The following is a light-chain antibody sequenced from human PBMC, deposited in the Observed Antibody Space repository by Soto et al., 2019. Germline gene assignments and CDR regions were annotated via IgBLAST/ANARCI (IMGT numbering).Light chain of an antibody. V-gene: IGKV3-11*01. CDR2: DAS. CDR3: QHRNNWPWT. CDR1: QSVGRY. J-gene: IGKJ1*01. Sequence: EIVLTQSPAILSLSPGERATLSCRASQSVGRYLDWYQQKPGQAPSLLIYDASNRATGVPARFSGSGSGTDFTLTISSLESEDFAVYYCQHRNNWPWTLGQGTRVEIK.